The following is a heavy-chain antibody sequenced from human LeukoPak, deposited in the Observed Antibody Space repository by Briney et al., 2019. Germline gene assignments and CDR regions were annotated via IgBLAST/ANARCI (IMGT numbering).Heavy chain of an antibody. CDR1: GGSISSTSYY. J-gene: IGHJ4*02. V-gene: IGHV4-39*01. D-gene: IGHD2-8*01. Sequence: SETLSLTCTVSGGSISSTSYYWGWIRQPPGKGLEWIGNIYYSGSTYYNPSLKSRATMSVDTSKNQFSLKLSSVTAADTAVYYCARRPNGNYYIDYWGQGTLVTVSS. CDR3: ARRPNGNYYIDY. CDR2: IYYSGST.